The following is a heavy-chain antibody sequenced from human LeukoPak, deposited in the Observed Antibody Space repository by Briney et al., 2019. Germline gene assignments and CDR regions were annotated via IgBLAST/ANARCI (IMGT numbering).Heavy chain of an antibody. CDR3: AKGHHYSYSYDYYMDV. CDR2: ISGSGGST. V-gene: IGHV3-23*01. CDR1: GFTFSSYG. J-gene: IGHJ6*03. Sequence: GGSLRLSCAASGFTFSSYGMSWVRQAPGKGLEWVSAISGSGGSTYYADSVKGRFTIPRDNSKNTLYLQMNSLRAEDTAVYYCAKGHHYSYSYDYYMDVWGKGTTVTVSS. D-gene: IGHD5-18*01.